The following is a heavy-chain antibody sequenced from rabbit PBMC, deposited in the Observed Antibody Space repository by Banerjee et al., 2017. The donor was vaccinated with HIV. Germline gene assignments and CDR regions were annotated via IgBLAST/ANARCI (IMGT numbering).Heavy chain of an antibody. CDR3: ARNVGDITYGYFTL. CDR2: INTSSGNT. CDR1: GFSFSNRYV. D-gene: IGHD6-1*01. J-gene: IGHJ3*01. Sequence: QEQLEESGGDLVKPEGSLTLTCKASGFSFSNRYVMCWVRQAPGKGLEWIACINTSSGNTVYASWAKGRFTISRTSSTTVALQMTSLTAADTATYFCARNVGDITYGYFTLWGQGTLVTVS. V-gene: IGHV1S45*01.